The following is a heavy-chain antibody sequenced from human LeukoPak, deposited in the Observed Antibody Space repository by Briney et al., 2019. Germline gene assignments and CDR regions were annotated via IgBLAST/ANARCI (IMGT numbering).Heavy chain of an antibody. D-gene: IGHD1-26*01. J-gene: IGHJ4*02. Sequence: PSETLSLTCTVSGYSISSGHYWGWIRQPPGKGLEWIGSIYHSGSTNYNPSLKSRVTISVDKSKNQFSLKLSSVTAADTAVYYCAREIPVRATPDEGDYWGQGTLVTVSS. CDR1: GYSISSGHY. V-gene: IGHV4-38-2*02. CDR2: IYHSGST. CDR3: AREIPVRATPDEGDY.